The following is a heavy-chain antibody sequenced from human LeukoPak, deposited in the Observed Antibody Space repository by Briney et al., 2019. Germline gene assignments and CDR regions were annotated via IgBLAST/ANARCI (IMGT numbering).Heavy chain of an antibody. D-gene: IGHD3-22*01. CDR1: GYTFTSYG. J-gene: IGHJ6*03. CDR2: ISTYNGNT. CDR3: ARRIPPTYYYDSSGYYSYYYYYMDV. Sequence: ASVKVSCKASGYTFTSYGISWVRQAPGQGLEWMGWISTYNGNTNSAQKLQGRVTMTTDTSTSTAYMELRSLKSDDTAVYYCARRIPPTYYYDSSGYYSYYYYYMDVWGKGTTVTVSS. V-gene: IGHV1-18*01.